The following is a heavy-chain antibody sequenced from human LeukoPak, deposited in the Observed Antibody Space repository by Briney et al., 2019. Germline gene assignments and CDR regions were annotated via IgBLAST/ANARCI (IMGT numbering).Heavy chain of an antibody. CDR1: GGSISSSSYY. V-gene: IGHV4-39*01. Sequence: RSETLSLTCTVSGGSISSSSYYWGWIRQPPGKGLEWIGSIYYSGSTYYNPSLKSRVTISVDTSKNQFSLKLSSVTAADKAIYYCARGNHGGSFRGGFDPWGQGTLVTVSS. J-gene: IGHJ5*02. CDR2: IYYSGST. D-gene: IGHD2-15*01. CDR3: ARGNHGGSFRGGFDP.